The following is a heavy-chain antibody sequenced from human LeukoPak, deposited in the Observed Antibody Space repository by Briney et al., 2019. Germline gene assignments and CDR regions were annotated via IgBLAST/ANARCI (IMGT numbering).Heavy chain of an antibody. CDR2: ISAYNGNT. J-gene: IGHJ4*02. D-gene: IGHD2-2*01. CDR3: ARDRGTYCSSTSCYPMGY. CDR1: GYTFTSYG. V-gene: IGHV1-18*04. Sequence: AAGKVSCKASGYTFTSYGISWVRQAPGQGLEWVGWISAYNGNTNYAQKLHGRVTMTTDTSTSTAYMELRSLGSDDTAVYYCARDRGTYCSSTSCYPMGYWGQGTLVTVSS.